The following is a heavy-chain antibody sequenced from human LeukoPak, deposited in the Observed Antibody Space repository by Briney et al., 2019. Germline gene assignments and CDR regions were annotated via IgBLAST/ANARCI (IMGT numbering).Heavy chain of an antibody. D-gene: IGHD3-10*01. J-gene: IGHJ4*02. Sequence: ASVKVSCKASGGTFSSYAISWVRQAPGQGLEWMGRIIPIFGTANYAQKFQGRVTITTDESTSTAYMELSSLRSEDTGVYYCASIFRYGVDYWGQGTLVTVSS. CDR1: GGTFSSYA. V-gene: IGHV1-69*05. CDR2: IIPIFGTA. CDR3: ASIFRYGVDY.